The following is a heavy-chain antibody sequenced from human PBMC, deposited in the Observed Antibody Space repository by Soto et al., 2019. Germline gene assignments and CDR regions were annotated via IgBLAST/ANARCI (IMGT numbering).Heavy chain of an antibody. CDR3: ARARGTSWYNWFDS. D-gene: IGHD1-26*01. CDR2: IIPLFGTT. V-gene: IGHV1-69*01. CDR1: GGTFNSSG. Sequence: QVQLVQSGAELKKPGSSVKVSCKASGGTFNSSGISWVRQAPGQGIEWMGGIIPLFGTTNYAQRFKGRVTVTADESKSTVYMHLSSLRFEDTAMYYCARARGTSWYNWFDSWGQGTLVTVSS. J-gene: IGHJ5*01.